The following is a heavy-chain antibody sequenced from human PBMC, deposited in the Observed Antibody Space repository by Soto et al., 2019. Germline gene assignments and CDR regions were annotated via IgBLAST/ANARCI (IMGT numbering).Heavy chain of an antibody. D-gene: IGHD3-22*01. CDR2: INTGDGNT. J-gene: IGHJ4*02. Sequence: ASVKVSCKASGYTFTTYAMHWVRQAPGQRPEWMGWINTGDGNTKYSQNFQGRVTITTDTSASTVYMELSSLRSEDTALYYCARIFSGFYPHYFDSWGQGALVTVSS. V-gene: IGHV1-3*04. CDR1: GYTFTTYA. CDR3: ARIFSGFYPHYFDS.